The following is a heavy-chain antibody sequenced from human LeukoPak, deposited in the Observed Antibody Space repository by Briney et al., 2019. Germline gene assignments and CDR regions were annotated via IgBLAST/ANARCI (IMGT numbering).Heavy chain of an antibody. CDR2: ISYDGSNK. D-gene: IGHD3-10*01. CDR1: GFTFSSYA. V-gene: IGHV3-30*04. CDR3: ARSRVYGSGELDY. J-gene: IGHJ4*02. Sequence: GGSLRLSCAASGFTFSSYAMHWVRQAPGKGLEWVAVISYDGSNKYYADSVKGRFTISRDNSKNTLYLQMNSLRAEDTAVYYCARSRVYGSGELDYWGQRTLGTVSS.